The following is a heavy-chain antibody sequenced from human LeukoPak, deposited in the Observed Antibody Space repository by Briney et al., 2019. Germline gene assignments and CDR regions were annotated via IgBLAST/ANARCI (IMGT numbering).Heavy chain of an antibody. V-gene: IGHV3-30-3*01. D-gene: IGHD3-22*01. CDR3: ARRNYYDSSGYIDY. Sequence: PGRSLRLSCAASGFTFSSYAMHWVRQAPGKGLEWVAVISYDGSNKYYADSVKGRFTISRDNSKNTLYLQMNSLRAEDTAVYCCARRNYYDSSGYIDYWGQGTLVTVSS. CDR2: ISYDGSNK. CDR1: GFTFSSYA. J-gene: IGHJ4*02.